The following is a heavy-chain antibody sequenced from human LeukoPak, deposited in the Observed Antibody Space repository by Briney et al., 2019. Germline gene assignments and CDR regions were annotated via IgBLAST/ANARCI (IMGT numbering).Heavy chain of an antibody. CDR2: IRSKADSYAT. D-gene: IGHD3-10*01. J-gene: IGHJ6*02. Sequence: GGSLKLSCAASGLTFSGSDMHWVRQASGKGLEWVGRIRSKADSYATAYAASVKGRFTISRDDSKNTAYLQMNSLKTEDTAVYYCTRLKGSGNSYDYNYSGMDVWGQGTTVTVSS. CDR1: GLTFSGSD. V-gene: IGHV3-73*01. CDR3: TRLKGSGNSYDYNYSGMDV.